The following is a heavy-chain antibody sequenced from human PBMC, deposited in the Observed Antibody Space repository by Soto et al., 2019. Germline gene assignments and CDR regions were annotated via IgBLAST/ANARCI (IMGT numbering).Heavy chain of an antibody. CDR1: GGSVSSGSYY. J-gene: IGHJ5*02. CDR2: IYYSGST. Sequence: SETLSLTCTVSGGSVSSGSYYWSWIRQPPGKGLEWIGYIYYSGSTNYNPSLKSRVTISVDTSKNQFSLKLSSATAADTAVYYCASQTTVSAWGQGTLVTVSS. V-gene: IGHV4-61*01. CDR3: ASQTTVSA. D-gene: IGHD4-17*01.